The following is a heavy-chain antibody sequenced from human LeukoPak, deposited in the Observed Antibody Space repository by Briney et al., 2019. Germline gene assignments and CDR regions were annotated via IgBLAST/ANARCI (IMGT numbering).Heavy chain of an antibody. D-gene: IGHD1-26*01. CDR1: GFTFSSYW. CDR3: ARDPSYSENLDY. CDR2: INSDGSST. J-gene: IGHJ3*01. Sequence: GGSLRLSCAASGFTFSSYWMHWVRQAPGKGLVWVSRINSDGSSTTYADSVKGRFTISRDNAKNTLYLQMNSLRAEDTAVYYCARDPSYSENLDYWGQGTMVTVSS. V-gene: IGHV3-74*01.